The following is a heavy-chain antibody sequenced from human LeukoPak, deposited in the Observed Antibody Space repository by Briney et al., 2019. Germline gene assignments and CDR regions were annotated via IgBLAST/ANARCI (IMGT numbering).Heavy chain of an antibody. D-gene: IGHD6-13*01. CDR3: AKDSGYSSSWDAFDI. Sequence: GGSLRLSCAASGFTFSSYAMSWVRQAPGKGLEWVSAISGSGGSTYYADSVKGRFTISSDNSKNTLYLQMNSLRAEDTAVYYCAKDSGYSSSWDAFDIWGQGTMVTVSS. CDR2: ISGSGGST. CDR1: GFTFSSYA. J-gene: IGHJ3*02. V-gene: IGHV3-23*01.